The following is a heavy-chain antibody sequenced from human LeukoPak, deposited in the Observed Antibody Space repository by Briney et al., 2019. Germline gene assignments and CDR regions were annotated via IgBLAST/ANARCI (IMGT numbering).Heavy chain of an antibody. CDR1: GYTFTGYY. Sequence: VASVKVSCKASGYTFTGYYMHWVRQAPGQGLEWMGWINPNSGGTNYAQKFQGRVTMTRDTSISTAYMELSRLRSDDTAVYYCARGDLSITMIVVVRAPGYYYMDVWGKGTTVTVSS. J-gene: IGHJ6*03. CDR3: ARGDLSITMIVVVRAPGYYYMDV. CDR2: INPNSGGT. V-gene: IGHV1-2*02. D-gene: IGHD3-22*01.